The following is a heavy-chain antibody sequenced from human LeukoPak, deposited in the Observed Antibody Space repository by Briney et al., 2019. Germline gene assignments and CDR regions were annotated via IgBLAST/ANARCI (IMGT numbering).Heavy chain of an antibody. V-gene: IGHV3-21*04. D-gene: IGHD5/OR15-5a*01. CDR1: GFTFSDFA. J-gene: IGHJ6*02. CDR3: ARDLYLLRGYSVYKARWQLYGMDV. Sequence: PGRPLRLSCAASGFTFSDFAMHWVRQAPGKGLEWLSSISSRSRYRQYADSLKGRFTISRDNAKNSSYLHIDSLRAEDTAIYYCARDLYLLRGYSVYKARWQLYGMDVWGRGTTVTVSS. CDR2: ISSRSRYR.